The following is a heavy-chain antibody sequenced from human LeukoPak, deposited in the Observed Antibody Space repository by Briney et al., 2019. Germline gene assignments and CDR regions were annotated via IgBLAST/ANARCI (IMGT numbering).Heavy chain of an antibody. CDR2: INYNGRDM. V-gene: IGHV3-48*02. D-gene: IGHD5-18*01. J-gene: IGHJ4*02. Sequence: GGSLRLSCAASGFTFSTFGMSWVRQAPGKGPEWISYINYNGRDMYYADSVKGRFTTSRDNAKDSLYLQMNTLRDEDTAVYYCARDLYSYGRFDYWGQGTLVTISS. CDR1: GFTFSTFG. CDR3: ARDLYSYGRFDY.